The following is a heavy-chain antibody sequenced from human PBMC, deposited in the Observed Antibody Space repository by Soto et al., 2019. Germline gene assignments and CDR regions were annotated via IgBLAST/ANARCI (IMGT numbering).Heavy chain of an antibody. CDR2: IKGDGSSR. J-gene: IGHJ4*02. V-gene: IGHV3-74*01. D-gene: IGHD3-10*01. CDR3: ARGGLYAYYNDI. Sequence: EVQLVESGGGLVQPGECLRRSCAASGFTFSNYWMHWVRQARGEGLVWVSRIKGDGSSRDYADSVKGRFTVSRDNAENTVYLQMNSLRAEDSATYYCARGGLYAYYNDIWGQGTLVTVSS. CDR1: GFTFSNYW.